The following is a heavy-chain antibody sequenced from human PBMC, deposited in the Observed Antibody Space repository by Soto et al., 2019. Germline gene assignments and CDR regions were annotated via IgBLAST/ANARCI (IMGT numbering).Heavy chain of an antibody. CDR1: GFTFTSSA. J-gene: IGHJ4*02. CDR3: AAGTTVTTAWPKFDY. D-gene: IGHD4-17*01. Sequence: GASVKVSCKASGFTFTSSAVQWVRQARGQRLEWIGWIVVGSGNTNYAQKFQERVTITRDMSTSTAYMELSSLRSEDTAVYYCAAGTTVTTAWPKFDYWGQGTLVTVSS. CDR2: IVVGSGNT. V-gene: IGHV1-58*01.